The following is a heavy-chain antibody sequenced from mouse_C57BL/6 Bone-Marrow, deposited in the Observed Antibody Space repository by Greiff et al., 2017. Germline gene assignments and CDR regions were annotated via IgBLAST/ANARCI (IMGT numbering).Heavy chain of an antibody. D-gene: IGHD2-3*01. CDR2: ISDGGSYT. CDR1: GFTFSSYA. Sequence: EVMLVESGGGLVKPGGSLKLSCAASGFTFSSYAMSWVRQTPEKRLEWVATISDGGSYTYYPDNVKGRFTISRDNAKNNLYLQMSHLKSEDTAMYYCARGGYLSWFAYWGQGTLVTVSA. J-gene: IGHJ3*01. CDR3: ARGGYLSWFAY. V-gene: IGHV5-4*03.